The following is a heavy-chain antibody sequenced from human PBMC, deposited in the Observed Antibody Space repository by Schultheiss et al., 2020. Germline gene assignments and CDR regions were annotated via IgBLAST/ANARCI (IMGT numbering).Heavy chain of an antibody. CDR2: IYYSGST. CDR1: GVSISPYY. J-gene: IGHJ6*03. V-gene: IGHV4-39*01. D-gene: IGHD4-17*01. Sequence: SETLSLTCTVSGVSISPYYWGWIRQPPGKGLEWIGSIYYSGSTYYNPSLKSRVTISVDTSKNQFSLKLSSVTAADTAVYYCARLPTVTGGYYYYYMDVWGKGTKVTVSS. CDR3: ARLPTVTGGYYYYYMDV.